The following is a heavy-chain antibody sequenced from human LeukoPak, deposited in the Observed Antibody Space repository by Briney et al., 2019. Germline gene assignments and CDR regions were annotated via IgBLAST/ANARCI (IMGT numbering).Heavy chain of an antibody. Sequence: GGSLRLSCAASGFTFDDYSIHWVRQAPGKGLEWVSLINKDGDRTFYADSVKGRFTISRDNSKNSLYLQMNSLRIEDTALYYCAKEVRGSSWTGFDYWGQGTLVTVSS. J-gene: IGHJ4*02. CDR1: GFTFDDYS. CDR3: AKEVRGSSWTGFDY. D-gene: IGHD6-13*01. CDR2: INKDGDRT. V-gene: IGHV3-43*01.